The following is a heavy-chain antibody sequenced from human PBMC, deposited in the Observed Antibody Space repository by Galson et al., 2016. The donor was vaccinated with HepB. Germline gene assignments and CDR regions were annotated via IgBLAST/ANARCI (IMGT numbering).Heavy chain of an antibody. CDR2: INHSGNR. CDR1: GGSFSRYY. CDR3: ARWDHCTNCTCATYFDH. D-gene: IGHD2-8*01. V-gene: IGHV4-34*01. Sequence: SETLSLTCAVSGGSFSRYYWSWIRQPPGKGLEWIAEINHSGNRNYNPSLRGRVTISVGTSKKQFSLRLSSVTAADTAVDYCARWDHCTNCTCATYFDHWGQGTLVTVSS. J-gene: IGHJ4*02.